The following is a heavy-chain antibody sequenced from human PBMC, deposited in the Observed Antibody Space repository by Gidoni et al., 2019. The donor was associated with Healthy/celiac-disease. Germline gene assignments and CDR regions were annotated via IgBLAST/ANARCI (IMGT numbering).Heavy chain of an antibody. V-gene: IGHV3-30*03. CDR1: GFTFRIYG. J-gene: IGHJ4*02. D-gene: IGHD4-17*01. Sequence: QVQLVASGGGVVQPGRSLSPSCAASGFTFRIYGMHWVRQAPGKGLEWVAVISYDGSNKYYADSVKGRFTISRDNSKNTLYLQMNSLRAEDTAVYYCASIDDYGDYGRSAIDYWGQGTLVTVSS. CDR3: ASIDDYGDYGRSAIDY. CDR2: ISYDGSNK.